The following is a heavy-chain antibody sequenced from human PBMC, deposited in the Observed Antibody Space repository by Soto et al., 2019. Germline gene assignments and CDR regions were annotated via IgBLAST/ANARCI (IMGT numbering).Heavy chain of an antibody. V-gene: IGHV4-30-4*01. Sequence: QVQLQESGPGLVKPSQTLSLTCTVSGGSISSSDYYWSWIRQPPGKGLEWIGYIYYSGSTYYNPSLNSRVTISVDTSNNQFSLKLSSVTAADTAVYYCARTYSGSYPTDHWGQGTLVTVSS. J-gene: IGHJ4*02. D-gene: IGHD1-26*01. CDR2: IYYSGST. CDR1: GGSISSSDYY. CDR3: ARTYSGSYPTDH.